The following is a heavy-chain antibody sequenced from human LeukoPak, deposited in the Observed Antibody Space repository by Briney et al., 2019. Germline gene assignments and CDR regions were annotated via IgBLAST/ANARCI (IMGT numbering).Heavy chain of an antibody. D-gene: IGHD6-25*01. CDR1: GFTVSTSY. J-gene: IGHJ4*02. CDR2: IYGGGST. Sequence: PGGSLRLSCAASGFTVSTSYMNWVRQAPGKGLEWVSVIYGGGSTYYADSVRGRFTISRDNSKNTLYLQMNSLRAEDTAVYFRARGYSSGWPDFWGQGTLVTVSS. V-gene: IGHV3-53*01. CDR3: ARGYSSGWPDF.